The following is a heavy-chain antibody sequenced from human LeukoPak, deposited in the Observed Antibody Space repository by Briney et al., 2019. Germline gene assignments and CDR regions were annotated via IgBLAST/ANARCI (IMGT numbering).Heavy chain of an antibody. CDR1: GYTFTDYY. D-gene: IGHD3-10*01. Sequence: SCKASGYTFTDYYMHWVRQAPGKGLEWVAGISNNGNRQSYADSVKGRFTISRDNSKNTLFLQMNSLRVEDTAVYYCAKEIHAFGGFDYWGQGTLVTVSS. J-gene: IGHJ4*02. CDR2: ISNNGNRQ. V-gene: IGHV3-30*18. CDR3: AKEIHAFGGFDY.